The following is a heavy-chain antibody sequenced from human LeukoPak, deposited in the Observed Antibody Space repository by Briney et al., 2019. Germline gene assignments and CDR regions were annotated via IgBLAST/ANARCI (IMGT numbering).Heavy chain of an antibody. V-gene: IGHV1-8*01. CDR1: GYTFTSYD. Sequence: ASVKVSCKASGYTFTSYDIDWVRQATGQGLEWMGWMNPNSGNTGYAQKFQGRVTMTRNTSISTAYMELSSLRSEDTAVYYCARDLSRRIAVAGTEDYWGQGTLVTVSS. J-gene: IGHJ4*02. CDR3: ARDLSRRIAVAGTEDY. D-gene: IGHD6-19*01. CDR2: MNPNSGNT.